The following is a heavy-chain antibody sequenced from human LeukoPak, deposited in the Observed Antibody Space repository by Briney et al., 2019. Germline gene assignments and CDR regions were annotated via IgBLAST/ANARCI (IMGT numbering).Heavy chain of an antibody. CDR1: GGSISSSSYY. D-gene: IGHD3-22*01. CDR3: ARPSYYYDSSGYYRRGQSAWFDP. J-gene: IGHJ5*02. V-gene: IGHV4-39*07. CDR2: IYYSGST. Sequence: SETLSLTCTVSGGSISSSSYYWGWIRQPPVKGLEWIGSIYYSGSTSYNPSLKSRVTISVDTSKNQFSLKLSSVTAADTAVYYCARPSYYYDSSGYYRRGQSAWFDPWGQGTLVTVSS.